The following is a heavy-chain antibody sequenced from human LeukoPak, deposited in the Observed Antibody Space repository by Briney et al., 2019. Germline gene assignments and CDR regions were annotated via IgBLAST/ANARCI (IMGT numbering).Heavy chain of an antibody. CDR1: GGSFSGYY. J-gene: IGHJ6*03. CDR2: INHSGST. Sequence: PSETLCLTCAVYGGSFSGYYWSWIRQPPGKGLEWIGEINHSGSTNYNPSLKSRVTISVDTSKNQFSLKLSSVTAADTAVYYCARSGGRWLQLRGYYYYMDVWGKGATVTDSS. D-gene: IGHD5-24*01. V-gene: IGHV4-34*01. CDR3: ARSGGRWLQLRGYYYYMDV.